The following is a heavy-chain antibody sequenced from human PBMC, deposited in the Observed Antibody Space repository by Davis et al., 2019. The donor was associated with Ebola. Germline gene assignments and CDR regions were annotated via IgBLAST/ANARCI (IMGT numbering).Heavy chain of an antibody. J-gene: IGHJ6*04. CDR3: ARGGRHYDFWSGRGYYYGMDV. V-gene: IGHV1-18*01. D-gene: IGHD3-3*01. Sequence: ASVKVSCKASGYTFTSYGISWVRQAPGQGLEWMGWISAYNGNTNYAQKLQGRVTMTTDTSTSTAYMELRSLRSDDTAVYYCARGGRHYDFWSGRGYYYGMDVWGKGTTVTVSS. CDR2: ISAYNGNT. CDR1: GYTFTSYG.